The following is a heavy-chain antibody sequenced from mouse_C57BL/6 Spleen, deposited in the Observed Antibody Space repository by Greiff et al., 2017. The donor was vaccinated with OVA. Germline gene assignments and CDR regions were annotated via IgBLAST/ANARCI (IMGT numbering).Heavy chain of an antibody. J-gene: IGHJ4*01. CDR3: AIPYDYDHYYAMDY. V-gene: IGHV1-74*01. CDR1: GYTFTSYW. CDR2: IHPSDSDT. Sequence: QVQLKQPGAELVKPGASVKVSCKASGYTFTSYWMHWVKQRPGQGLEWIGRIHPSDSDTNYNQKFKGKATLTVDKSSSTAYMQLSSLTSEDSAVYDCAIPYDYDHYYAMDYWGQGTSVTVSS. D-gene: IGHD2-4*01.